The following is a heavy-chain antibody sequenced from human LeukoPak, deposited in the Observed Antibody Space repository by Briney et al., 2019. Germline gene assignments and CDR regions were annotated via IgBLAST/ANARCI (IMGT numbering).Heavy chain of an antibody. CDR1: GFTFSSYW. V-gene: IGHV3-74*01. D-gene: IGHD4-17*01. CDR2: INSDGSST. J-gene: IGHJ3*02. CDR3: ARDYGDYHDAFDI. Sequence: GGSLRLSCAASGFTFSSYWMYWVRQAPGKGLVWVSRINSDGSSTSYADSVKGRFTVPRDNVKNTLYLQMNSLRADDTAVYYCARDYGDYHDAFDIWGQGTMVTVSS.